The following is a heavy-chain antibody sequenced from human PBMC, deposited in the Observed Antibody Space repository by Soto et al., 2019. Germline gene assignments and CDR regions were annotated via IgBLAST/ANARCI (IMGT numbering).Heavy chain of an antibody. CDR2: IYYSGST. Sequence: SETLSLTCTVSGGSISSYYWSWIRQPPGKGLEWIGYIYYSGSTNYNPSLKSRVTISVDTSKNQFSLKLSSVTAADAAVYYCAREIAVAGTGWFDPWGQGTLVTVSS. CDR1: GGSISSYY. D-gene: IGHD6-19*01. CDR3: AREIAVAGTGWFDP. V-gene: IGHV4-59*01. J-gene: IGHJ5*02.